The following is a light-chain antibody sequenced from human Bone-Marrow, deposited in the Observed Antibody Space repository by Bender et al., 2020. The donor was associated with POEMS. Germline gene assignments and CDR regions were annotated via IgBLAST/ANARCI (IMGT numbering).Light chain of an antibody. CDR3: SSYAGNNNVV. J-gene: IGLJ2*01. Sequence: QSALTQPASVSASPGQSTPIPCTGTNIDVGHYKFVSWYPLHPGGAPKLIIYEASRRPSGVPNRFSGSKSGNTASLTISGLQAEDEAAYYCSSYAGNNNVVFGGGTKLTVL. CDR2: EAS. CDR1: NIDVGHYKF. V-gene: IGLV2-14*02.